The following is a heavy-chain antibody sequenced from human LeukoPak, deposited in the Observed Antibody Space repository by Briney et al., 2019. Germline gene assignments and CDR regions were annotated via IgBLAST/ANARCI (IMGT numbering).Heavy chain of an antibody. J-gene: IGHJ6*02. CDR3: ARVGYLYYYGMDV. D-gene: IGHD2-21*01. CDR1: GGTFSSYA. Sequence: SVKVSCKASGGTFSSYAISWVRQAPGQGLEWMGRIIPILGIANYAQKFRGRVTITADKSTSTAYMELSSLRSEDTAVYYCARVGYLYYYGMDVWGQGTTVTVSS. CDR2: IIPILGIA. V-gene: IGHV1-69*04.